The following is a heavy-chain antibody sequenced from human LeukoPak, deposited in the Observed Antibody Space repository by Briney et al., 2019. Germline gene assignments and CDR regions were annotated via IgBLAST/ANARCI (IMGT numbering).Heavy chain of an antibody. V-gene: IGHV3-23*01. Sequence: GGSLRLSCAASGFTFSSYGMHWVRQAPGKGLEWVSAISGSGGSTYYADSVKGRFTISRDNSKNTLYLQMNSLRAEDTAVYYCAKGHLRFLDDYWGQGTLVTVSS. CDR1: GFTFSSYG. D-gene: IGHD3-3*01. CDR3: AKGHLRFLDDY. J-gene: IGHJ4*02. CDR2: ISGSGGST.